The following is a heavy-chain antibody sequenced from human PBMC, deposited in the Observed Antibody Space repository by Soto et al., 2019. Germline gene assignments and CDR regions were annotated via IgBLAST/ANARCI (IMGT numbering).Heavy chain of an antibody. Sequence: PSETLSLTCSVSGGSLSNYYWSWIRQPAGKGLEWIGRIFPSGNTNYNPSLKSRVTMPVDTSKNQFSLAFSSVTAADTAVYYCARGSLAIDYWGQGTQVTVSS. CDR3: ARGSLAIDY. D-gene: IGHD3-16*02. CDR2: IFPSGNT. V-gene: IGHV4-4*07. J-gene: IGHJ4*02. CDR1: GGSLSNYY.